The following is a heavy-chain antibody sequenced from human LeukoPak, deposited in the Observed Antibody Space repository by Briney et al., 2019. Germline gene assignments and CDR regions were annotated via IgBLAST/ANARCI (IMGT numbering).Heavy chain of an antibody. CDR3: ARDPYSSGWYGDSFDI. D-gene: IGHD6-19*01. Sequence: VASVKVSCKASGYTFTSYAMNWVRQAPGQGLEWMGWINTNTGNPTYAQGFTGRFVFSLDTSVSTAYLQISSLKAEDTAVYYCARDPYSSGWYGDSFDIWGQGTVVTVSS. J-gene: IGHJ3*02. V-gene: IGHV7-4-1*02. CDR1: GYTFTSYA. CDR2: INTNTGNP.